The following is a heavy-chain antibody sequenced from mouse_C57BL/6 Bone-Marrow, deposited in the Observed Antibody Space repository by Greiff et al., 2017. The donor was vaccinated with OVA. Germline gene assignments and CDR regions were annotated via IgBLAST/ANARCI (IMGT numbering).Heavy chain of an antibody. CDR3: ARPQPDSPWAFAY. J-gene: IGHJ3*01. D-gene: IGHD6-2*01. CDR2: IDPNSGGT. CDR1: GYTFTSYW. V-gene: IGHV1-72*01. Sequence: QVHVKQSGAELVKPGASVKLSCKASGYTFTSYWMHWVKQRPGRGLEWIGRIDPNSGGTKYNEKFKSKATLTVDKPSSTAYMQLSSLTSEDSAVYYCARPQPDSPWAFAYWGQGTLVTVSA.